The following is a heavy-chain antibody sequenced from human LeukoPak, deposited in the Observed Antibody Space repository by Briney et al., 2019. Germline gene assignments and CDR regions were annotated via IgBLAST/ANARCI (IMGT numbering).Heavy chain of an antibody. J-gene: IGHJ4*02. V-gene: IGHV1-2*02. CDR2: INPNSGGT. CDR3: ESGRSYYYDSGSSLDY. CDR1: GYTFTGYY. D-gene: IGHD3-10*01. Sequence: ASVKVSCKASGYTFTGYYMHWVRQAPGQGLEWMGWINPNSGGTNYAQKFQGRVTMTRDTSISTAYMELSRLRSDDTAVYYCESGRSYYYDSGSSLDYWGQGTLVTVSS.